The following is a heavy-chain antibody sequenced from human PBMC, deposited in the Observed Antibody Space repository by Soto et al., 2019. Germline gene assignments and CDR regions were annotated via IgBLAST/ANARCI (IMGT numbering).Heavy chain of an antibody. D-gene: IGHD3-3*01. CDR3: ARGTAGDFWSGYYSSTYMDV. CDR2: INPNSGGT. CDR1: GYTFTGYY. V-gene: IGHV1-2*04. Sequence: EASVKVSCKASGYTFTGYYMHWVRQAPGQGLEWMGWINPNSGGTNYAQKFQGWVTMTRDTSISTAYMELSRLRSDDTAVYYCARGTAGDFWSGYYSSTYMDVWGKGTTVTVSS. J-gene: IGHJ6*03.